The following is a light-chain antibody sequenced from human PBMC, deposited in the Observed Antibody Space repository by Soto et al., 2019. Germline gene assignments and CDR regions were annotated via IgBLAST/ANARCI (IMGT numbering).Light chain of an antibody. CDR1: SSDVGGYNF. Sequence: QSALTQPPSASGSPGQSVTISCTGASSDVGGYNFVSWYQQHPGKAPKLMIYDVTKRPSGVPDRFSGSKSGNTASLTVSGLRADDEADYDCSSYAGSSVPVAFGGGTQLTVL. CDR2: DVT. V-gene: IGLV2-8*01. J-gene: IGLJ2*01. CDR3: SSYAGSSVPVA.